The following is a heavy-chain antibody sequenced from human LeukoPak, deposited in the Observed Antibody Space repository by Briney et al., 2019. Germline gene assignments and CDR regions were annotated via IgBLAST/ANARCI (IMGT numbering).Heavy chain of an antibody. CDR1: GGTFSTYS. V-gene: IGHV1-69*04. CDR3: ARVLY. CDR2: IIPVVGVI. J-gene: IGHJ4*02. Sequence: SVKVSCKASGGTFSTYSISWLRQAPGQGLEWMGRIIPVVGVINYAQTFQGRVTISADKATNTAYMELTNLTSDDTAIYYCARVLYWGQGTLVTVSS.